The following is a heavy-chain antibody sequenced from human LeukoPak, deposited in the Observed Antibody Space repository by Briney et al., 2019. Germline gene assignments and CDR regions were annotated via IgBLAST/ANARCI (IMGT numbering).Heavy chain of an antibody. V-gene: IGHV4-4*07. J-gene: IGHJ5*02. CDR2: IYTSGST. D-gene: IGHD2-2*02. CDR3: ARARGPYCSSTSCYTDPYNWFDP. Sequence: RQRXXXXXEXIGRIYTSGSTNYNPSLKSGVTISVETSKNQFSLKLSSVTAADTAVYYCARARGPYCSSTSCYTDPYNWFDPWGQGTLVTVSS.